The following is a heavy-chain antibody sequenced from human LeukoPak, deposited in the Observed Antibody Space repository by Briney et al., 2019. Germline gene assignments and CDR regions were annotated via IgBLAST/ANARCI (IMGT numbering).Heavy chain of an antibody. CDR2: IYYSGST. CDR3: ARGGFGELFTNWFDP. D-gene: IGHD3-10*01. V-gene: IGHV4-59*01. J-gene: IGHJ5*02. CDR1: GGSISSYY. Sequence: SETLSLTCTVSGGSISSYYWSWVRQPPGKGLEWVGYIYYSGSTNYNPSLKRRVTISVDTSKNQFSLKLSSVTAADTAVYYCARGGFGELFTNWFDPWGQGTLVTVSS.